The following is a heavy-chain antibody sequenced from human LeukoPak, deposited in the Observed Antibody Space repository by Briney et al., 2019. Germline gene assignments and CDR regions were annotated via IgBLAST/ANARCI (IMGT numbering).Heavy chain of an antibody. J-gene: IGHJ4*02. D-gene: IGHD3-16*01. Sequence: GGSLRLSCEASGFTFSNYYMSWIRLVPGKGLDWVSYISSSSTYTRYADSVRGRFTISRDNAKNSLYLQMNSLRAEDTAVYYCARDGGGGGALFYFDDWGQGTLVTVSS. CDR3: ARDGGGGGALFYFDD. CDR1: GFTFSNYY. CDR2: ISSSSTYT. V-gene: IGHV3-11*05.